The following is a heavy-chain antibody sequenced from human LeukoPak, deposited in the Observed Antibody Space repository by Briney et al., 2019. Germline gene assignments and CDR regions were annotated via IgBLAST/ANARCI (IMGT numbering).Heavy chain of an antibody. CDR3: ARAWGYYYYMDV. Sequence: GGSLRLSCAASGFTFSSYAMHWVRQAPGKGLEWVAVISYDGSNKYYADSVKGRFTISRDNSKNTLYLQMNSLRAEDTAVYYCARAWGYYYYMDVWGKGTTVTISS. CDR2: ISYDGSNK. CDR1: GFTFSSYA. J-gene: IGHJ6*03. V-gene: IGHV3-30*04. D-gene: IGHD1-26*01.